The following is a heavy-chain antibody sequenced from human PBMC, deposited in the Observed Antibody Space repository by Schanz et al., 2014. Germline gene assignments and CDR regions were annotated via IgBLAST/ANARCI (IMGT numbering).Heavy chain of an antibody. CDR2: IYIGGNT. J-gene: IGHJ4*02. CDR1: GFSVGNKN. V-gene: IGHV3-66*01. CDR3: ARGGPAYYFDA. Sequence: EVQLVESGGGVVRPGGSMRLSCAASGFSVGNKNMNWVRQAPGKGLEWVSFIYIGGNTYYADSVKGRFTISRDNSKNTVYIQMNSLRAEDTAVYYCARGGPAYYFDAWGQGTLVTVSS.